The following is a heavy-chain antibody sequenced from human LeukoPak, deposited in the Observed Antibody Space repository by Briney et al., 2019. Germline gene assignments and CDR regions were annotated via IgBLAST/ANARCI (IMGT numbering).Heavy chain of an antibody. CDR3: ARASVVAAPPWFDP. CDR2: ISYDGSNK. CDR1: GFTFSSYA. Sequence: GGSLRLSCAASGFTFSSYAMHWVRQAPGKGLEWVAVISYDGSNKYYADSVKGRFTISRDNSKNTLYLQMNSLRAEDTAVYYCARASVVAAPPWFDPWGQGTLVTVSS. V-gene: IGHV3-30-3*01. J-gene: IGHJ5*02. D-gene: IGHD2-15*01.